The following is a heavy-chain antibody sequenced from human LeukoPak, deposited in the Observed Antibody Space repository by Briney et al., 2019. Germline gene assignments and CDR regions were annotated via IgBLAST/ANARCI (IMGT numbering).Heavy chain of an antibody. CDR3: VRGAQLPGIDY. Sequence: PSETLSLTCAVYGGSFSGYYWSWIRQPPGKGLVWVSRINTDGSITNHADSVKGRFTISRGNAENILYLQMNSLRAEDTAVYYCVRGAQLPGIDYWGQGTLVTVSS. D-gene: IGHD1-1*01. J-gene: IGHJ4*02. V-gene: IGHV3-74*01. CDR1: GGSFSGYY. CDR2: INTDGSIT.